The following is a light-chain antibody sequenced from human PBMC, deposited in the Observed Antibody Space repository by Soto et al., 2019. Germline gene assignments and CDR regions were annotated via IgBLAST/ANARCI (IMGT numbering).Light chain of an antibody. V-gene: IGKV3-20*01. CDR2: GAS. CDR3: QQYGSSRT. CDR1: QSVTSSY. Sequence: EIVLTQSPGTLSLSPGERATLSCRASQSVTSSYLAWYQQKPGQAPRLLIYGASNRATGIPDRFSGSGSGTDFTLTISRLEPEAFAVYYCQQYGSSRTFGQGTKVEIK. J-gene: IGKJ1*01.